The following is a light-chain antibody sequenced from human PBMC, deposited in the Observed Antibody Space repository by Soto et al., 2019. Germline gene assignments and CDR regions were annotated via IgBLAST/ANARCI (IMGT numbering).Light chain of an antibody. V-gene: IGLV2-18*02. CDR2: EVS. CDR3: SSYTGTSTPWV. Sequence: QSALTQPPSVSGSPGQSVTISCTGTSSDVGTYDRVSWYQQPPGTAPKLMIYEVSNRPSGVPDRFSGSKSGNTASLTISGLQAEDEADYYCSSYTGTSTPWVFGGGTQLTVL. J-gene: IGLJ3*02. CDR1: SSDVGTYDR.